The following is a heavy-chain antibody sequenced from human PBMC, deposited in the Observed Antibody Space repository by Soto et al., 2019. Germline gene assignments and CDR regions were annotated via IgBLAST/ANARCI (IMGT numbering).Heavy chain of an antibody. CDR2: INHSGRT. Sequence: ASETLSLTCAVYVGSFRGYYWNWIRQPPGKGLEWIGEINHSGRTKYNPSLNSRVTISVDTSKNQFSPKLGSVTAADTAVYYCARAAEYAWFEPWGRGTLVTVSS. J-gene: IGHJ5*02. V-gene: IGHV4-34*01. D-gene: IGHD2-8*01. CDR1: VGSFRGYY. CDR3: ARAAEYAWFEP.